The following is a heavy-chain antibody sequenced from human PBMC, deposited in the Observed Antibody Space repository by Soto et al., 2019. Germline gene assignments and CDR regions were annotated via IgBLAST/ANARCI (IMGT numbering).Heavy chain of an antibody. J-gene: IGHJ5*01. V-gene: IGHV4-34*01. CDR1: GGSFNPYH. CDR3: VRSMNDHNQHHWGFDS. CDR2: IDHTGRT. Sequence: QVELRQWGSGLLKPSETLSLTCAVYGGSFNPYHWSFIRQPPGKTLEWIGEIDHTGRTNYNPSVKGRVTMSVDTSKNQFSLNLRSVTAADTALYYCVRSMNDHNQHHWGFDSWGQGTLVTVSS. D-gene: IGHD1-1*01.